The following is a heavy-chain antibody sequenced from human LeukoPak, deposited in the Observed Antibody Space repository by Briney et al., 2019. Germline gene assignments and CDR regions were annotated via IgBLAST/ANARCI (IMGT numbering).Heavy chain of an antibody. V-gene: IGHV4-39*01. J-gene: IGHJ4*02. Sequence: SETLSLTCSVSGDSISNYYWNWVRQPPGKGLEWIGSIYSRGSTYYNPSLKSRVTISVDTSKNQFSLKLSSVTAADTAVYYCATNEWSGYYFEYWGQGTLVPVSS. CDR2: IYSRGST. CDR1: GDSISNYY. CDR3: ATNEWSGYYFEY. D-gene: IGHD3-3*01.